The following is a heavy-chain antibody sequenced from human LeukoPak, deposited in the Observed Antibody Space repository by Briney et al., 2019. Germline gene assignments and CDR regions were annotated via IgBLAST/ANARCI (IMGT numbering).Heavy chain of an antibody. J-gene: IGHJ4*02. D-gene: IGHD3-22*01. CDR2: ISAYNGNT. V-gene: IGHV1-18*01. Sequence: ASVKVSSKTSGYTFTGYGISWVRQAPGQGLEWMGWISAYNGNTNYAQKLQGRVTMTTDTSTSTAYMELRSLRSDDTAVYYCARDYYYDSSGYYVGWGQGTLVTVSS. CDR1: GYTFTGYG. CDR3: ARDYYYDSSGYYVG.